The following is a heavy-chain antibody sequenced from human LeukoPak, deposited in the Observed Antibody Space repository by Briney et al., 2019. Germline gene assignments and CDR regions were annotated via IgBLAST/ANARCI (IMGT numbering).Heavy chain of an antibody. CDR2: LYSDGST. CDR1: GFTVSNNY. V-gene: IGHV3-53*01. J-gene: IGHJ4*02. Sequence: GGSLRLSCAASGFTVSNNYMSWVRQAPGKGLEWVSVLYSDGSTYYADSVKGRFTISRDNSKNTLYLQMHSLRAEDTAVYYCAGAPSLSDQTVGPSDYWGQGALVTVSS. CDR3: AGAPSLSDQTVGPSDY. D-gene: IGHD1-26*01.